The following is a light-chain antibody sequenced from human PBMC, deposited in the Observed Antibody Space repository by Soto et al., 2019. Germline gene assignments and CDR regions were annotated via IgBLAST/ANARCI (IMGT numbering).Light chain of an antibody. J-gene: IGLJ2*01. CDR3: ASWDDRLGAVI. CDR2: SNN. V-gene: IGLV1-47*02. CDR1: SSNIGGTNY. Sequence: QSVLTEPPSASGTPGQRVFISCSGLSSNIGGTNYAYWYQQLPGSAPKLLMHSNNLRPSGVPERISGSKSGTSASLAISGLRSEDEAVYYCASWDDRLGAVIFGGGTKVTVL.